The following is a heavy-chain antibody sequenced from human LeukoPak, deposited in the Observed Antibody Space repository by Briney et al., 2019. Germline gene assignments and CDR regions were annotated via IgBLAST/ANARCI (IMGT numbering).Heavy chain of an antibody. CDR1: GFIFSDYY. CDR3: ARAGGETHSRAYYYYGMDV. Sequence: GGSLRLSCAASGFIFSDYYMNWIRQAPGKGLEWVSYISSSGSTIYYADSVKGRFTISRDNAKNSLYLQMNSLRAEDTAVYYCARAGGETHSRAYYYYGMDVWGQGTTVTVSS. CDR2: ISSSGSTI. J-gene: IGHJ6*02. V-gene: IGHV3-11*01. D-gene: IGHD2-21*01.